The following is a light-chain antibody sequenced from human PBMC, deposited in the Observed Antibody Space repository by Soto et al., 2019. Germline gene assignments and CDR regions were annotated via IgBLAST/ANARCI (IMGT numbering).Light chain of an antibody. CDR1: QSVSNY. CDR2: DAS. CDR3: QQRGNRPPHT. V-gene: IGKV3-11*01. Sequence: EIVLTQSPATLSLSPGERATLSCRASQSVSNYLAWYQQKPGQAPRLLIYDASNRATGIPARFSGSGSGTDFTLTISSLEPEDCAVYYCQQRGNRPPHTFGQGTKLEIK. J-gene: IGKJ2*01.